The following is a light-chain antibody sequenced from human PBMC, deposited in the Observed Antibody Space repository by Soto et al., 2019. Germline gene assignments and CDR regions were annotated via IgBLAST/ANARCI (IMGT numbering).Light chain of an antibody. V-gene: IGKV3-20*01. CDR1: QSVSSN. Sequence: VMTHSPATLSVSPGERVTLSCRASQSVSSNLAWYQQKPGQAPRLLIYGAFTRATGIPDRFSGRGSGTDFTLTISRLEPEDFAVYYSQQYGSSPWAFGPGTKVDIK. J-gene: IGKJ1*01. CDR3: QQYGSSPWA. CDR2: GAF.